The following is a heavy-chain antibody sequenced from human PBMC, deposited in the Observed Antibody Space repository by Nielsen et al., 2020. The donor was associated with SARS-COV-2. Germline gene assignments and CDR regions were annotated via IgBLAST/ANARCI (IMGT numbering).Heavy chain of an antibody. CDR2: IHSDGSRT. J-gene: IGHJ4*02. Sequence: GGSLRLSCAASGFTFSTFWMHWVRQAPGKGLVWVSRIHSDGSRTSYADSVKGRFTISRDNAKNTVYLQMNSLRAEDTAVYYCARLRDDGYYFDTGPYDYWGQGTLVTVSS. CDR1: GFTFSTFW. V-gene: IGHV3-74*01. CDR3: ARLRDDGYYFDTGPYDY. D-gene: IGHD2/OR15-2a*01.